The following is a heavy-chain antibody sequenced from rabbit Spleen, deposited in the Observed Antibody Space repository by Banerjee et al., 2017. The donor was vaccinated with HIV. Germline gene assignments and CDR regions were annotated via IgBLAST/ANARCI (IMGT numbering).Heavy chain of an antibody. J-gene: IGHJ4*01. Sequence: QEQLEESGGDLVKPEGSLTLPCTASGFSFNDDYVMCWVRQAPGKGLKWIACINTWSGRPVYASWAKGRFTISRTSSTTVTLRMTSLTAADRATYFCARDLVGVIGWNFYLWGPGTLVTVS. CDR1: GFSFNDDYV. V-gene: IGHV1S45*01. CDR3: ARDLVGVIGWNFYL. D-gene: IGHD1-1*01. CDR2: INTWSGRP.